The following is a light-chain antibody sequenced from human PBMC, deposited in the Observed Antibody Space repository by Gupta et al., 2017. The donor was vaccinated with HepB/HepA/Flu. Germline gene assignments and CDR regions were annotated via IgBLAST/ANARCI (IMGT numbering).Light chain of an antibody. CDR3: NSRDSSGDHLV. CDR2: GEN. V-gene: IGLV3-19*01. CDR1: SLRKYY. Sequence: SSALTQDPAVSVALGQTIRITCHGDSLRKYYASWYQQKPGQAPVLVIHGENNRPSGIPDRFSGSRSGITASLTITGAQAEDEADYYCNSRDSSGDHLVFGPGTKVTVL. J-gene: IGLJ1*01.